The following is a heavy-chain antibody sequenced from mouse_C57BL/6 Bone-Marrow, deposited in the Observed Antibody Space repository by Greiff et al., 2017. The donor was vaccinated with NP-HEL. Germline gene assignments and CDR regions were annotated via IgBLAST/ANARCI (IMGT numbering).Heavy chain of an antibody. CDR2: IAPSDSYT. J-gene: IGHJ3*01. CDR1: GYTFTSYW. Sequence: QVQLQQPGAELVRPGTSVKLSCKASGYTFTSYWMHWVKQRPGQGLEWIGVIAPSDSYTTYHQKFKGKATLHLDTAASTAYMQLSSLTAEDSAIYYCARRGTAQAWFAYWGQGTLVTGSA. CDR3: ARRGTAQAWFAY. D-gene: IGHD3-2*02. V-gene: IGHV1-59*01.